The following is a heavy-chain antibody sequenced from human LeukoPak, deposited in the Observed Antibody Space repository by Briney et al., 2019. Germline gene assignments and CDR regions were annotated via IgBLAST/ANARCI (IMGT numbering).Heavy chain of an antibody. D-gene: IGHD2-21*01. J-gene: IGHJ4*02. V-gene: IGHV3-33*01. Sequence: GGSLRLSCVASGYTFSSYGMHWVRQAPGKGLQWVAVIWYDESKKYYTDSVKGRFTISRDVSKNTLYLQMNNLRAEDSAMYYCARDGGIGLDYWGQGTLVTVSS. CDR3: ARDGGIGLDY. CDR1: GYTFSSYG. CDR2: IWYDESKK.